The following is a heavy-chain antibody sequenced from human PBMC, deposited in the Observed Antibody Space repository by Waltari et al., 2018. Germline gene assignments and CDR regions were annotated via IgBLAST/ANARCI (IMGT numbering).Heavy chain of an antibody. D-gene: IGHD2-2*01. CDR2: IRSSSTPI. V-gene: IGHV3-48*02. J-gene: IGHJ4*02. Sequence: EVQLVESGGGLVQPGGSPGLSCAGSGFTLGAYTRHWVRRAPGQGLEWISLIRSSSTPIYYADSVKGRFTISRDDAKNSLYLQMNSLRDEETAVYFCARAPSSWYSDYWGQGIPVTVSS. CDR1: GFTLGAYT. CDR3: ARAPSSWYSDY.